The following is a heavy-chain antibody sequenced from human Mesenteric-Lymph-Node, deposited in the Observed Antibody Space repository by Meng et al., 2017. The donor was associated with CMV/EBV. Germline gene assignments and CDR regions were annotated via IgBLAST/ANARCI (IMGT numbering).Heavy chain of an antibody. V-gene: IGHV1-18*04. CDR2: ISAYNGNT. CDR3: ARDIPDAGSFFSYYGMDV. J-gene: IGHJ6*02. Sequence: ASVKVSCKAFGYTFTGYNMHWVRQAPGQGLEWMGWISAYNGNTNYAQKLQGRVTMTTDTSTSTAYMELRSLRSDDTAVYYCARDIPDAGSFFSYYGMDVWGQGTTVTVSS. CDR1: GYTFTGYN. D-gene: IGHD2-8*01.